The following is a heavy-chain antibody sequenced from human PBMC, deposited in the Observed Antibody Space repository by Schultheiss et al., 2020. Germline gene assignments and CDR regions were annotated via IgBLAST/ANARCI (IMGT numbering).Heavy chain of an antibody. D-gene: IGHD3-10*01. Sequence: ASVKVSCKASGYTFTSYGISWVRQAPGQGLEWMGWINPNSGGTNYAQKFQGRVTMTRDTSISTAYMELSRLRSDDTAVYYCARDCRPWFGEPAWCYWGQGTLVTVSS. V-gene: IGHV1-2*02. CDR2: INPNSGGT. CDR3: ARDCRPWFGEPAWCY. CDR1: GYTFTSYG. J-gene: IGHJ4*02.